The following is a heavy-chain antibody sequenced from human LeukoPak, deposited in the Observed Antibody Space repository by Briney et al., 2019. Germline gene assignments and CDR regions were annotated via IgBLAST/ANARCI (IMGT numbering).Heavy chain of an antibody. CDR3: ASHYDILTGYYHY. D-gene: IGHD3-9*01. CDR2: ISSSTNTI. V-gene: IGHV3-48*04. J-gene: IGHJ4*02. Sequence: PGGSLRLSCEVSGFPFTLYNMNWVRQAPGKGLEWLSYISSSTNTIYYADSVKGRFTISRDNAKNSLYLQMNSLRAEDTAVYYCASHYDILTGYYHYWGQGTLVTVSS. CDR1: GFPFTLYN.